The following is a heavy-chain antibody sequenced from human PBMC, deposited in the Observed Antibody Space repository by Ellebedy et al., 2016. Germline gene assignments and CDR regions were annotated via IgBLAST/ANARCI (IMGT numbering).Heavy chain of an antibody. Sequence: GGSLRLXXAASGFTFSSSTMHWVRQAPGKGLEWVAGISYDGRSEHYADSVKGRFTISRDNSKNTVYLQMNNVRAEDTAMYYCRHGHYADYWGQGTLVTVSS. J-gene: IGHJ4*02. CDR3: RHGHYADY. CDR1: GFTFSSST. V-gene: IGHV3-30*04. D-gene: IGHD3/OR15-3a*01. CDR2: ISYDGRSE.